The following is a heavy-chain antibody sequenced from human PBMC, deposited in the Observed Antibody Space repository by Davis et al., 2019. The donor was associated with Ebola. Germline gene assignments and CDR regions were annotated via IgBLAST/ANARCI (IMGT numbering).Heavy chain of an antibody. CDR3: ARGIGED. V-gene: IGHV3-23*01. CDR2: VSDNGGNT. D-gene: IGHD2-21*01. CDR1: GVTFSSYA. Sequence: PGGSLRLSCAAAGVTFSSYAMSWVRQAPGKGLGWVSSVSDNGGNTYYADSGKGRFTISRDNAKNTLYLQMNSLRAEDTAVYYCARGIGEDWGQGTLVTVSS. J-gene: IGHJ4*02.